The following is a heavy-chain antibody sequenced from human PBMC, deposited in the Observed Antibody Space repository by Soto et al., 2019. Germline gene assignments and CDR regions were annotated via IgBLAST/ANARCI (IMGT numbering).Heavy chain of an antibody. CDR1: VFMFNNSA. Sequence: PGRSLRRSCKASVFMFNNSAMTWHRQATGQGLQWVASVSDNGGSRGGTYYADSVKGRFTISRDNSKNTLYLQLDSLTGADTAVYYCARAKAVVIAALDIWGQGTMVAVSS. CDR3: ARAKAVVIAALDI. CDR2: VSDNGGSRGGT. V-gene: IGHV3-23*01. J-gene: IGHJ3*02. D-gene: IGHD2-21*01.